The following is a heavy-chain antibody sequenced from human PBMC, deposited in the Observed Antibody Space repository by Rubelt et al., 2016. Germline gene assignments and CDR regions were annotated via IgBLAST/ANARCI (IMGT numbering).Heavy chain of an antibody. V-gene: IGHV3-21*01. Sequence: EVQLVESGGGLVKPGGSLRLSCAASGFTFSSYSMNWVRQAPGKGLEWVSSISSGSSSISYADSRKSRFTISRDNAKNSLKLQMNSLRAEDTAVYYCARDSRVTKFGGDWWGQGTLDTVSS. CDR2: ISSGSSSI. D-gene: IGHD3-16*01. CDR3: ARDSRVTKFGGDW. CDR1: GFTFSSYS. J-gene: IGHJ4*02.